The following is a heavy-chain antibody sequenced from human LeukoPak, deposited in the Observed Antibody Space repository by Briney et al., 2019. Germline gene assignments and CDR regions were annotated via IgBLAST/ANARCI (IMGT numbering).Heavy chain of an antibody. CDR1: GFTFSSYG. CDR3: AKEALGWYHFDY. J-gene: IGHJ4*02. V-gene: IGHV3-30*02. D-gene: IGHD6-19*01. CDR2: IRYDGSNK. Sequence: GGSLRLSCAASGFTFSSYGMHWVRQAPGKGLEWVAFIRYDGSNKYYADSVKGRFIISRDNSKNTLYLQMNSLRAEDTAVYYCAKEALGWYHFDYWGQGTLVTVSS.